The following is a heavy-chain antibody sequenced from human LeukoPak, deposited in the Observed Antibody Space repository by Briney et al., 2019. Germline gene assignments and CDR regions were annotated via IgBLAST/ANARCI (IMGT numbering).Heavy chain of an antibody. CDR3: ARGVIVTPTDAFDF. Sequence: AGGSLRLSCAAAGFTFSSYSMNWVRQAPGKGLEWISYISSGSSTMYYADSVKGRFTISRDNAKNSLYLQMNSLRAEDTAVYYCARGVIVTPTDAFDFWGQGTMVIVSS. D-gene: IGHD5-12*01. CDR2: ISSGSSTM. CDR1: GFTFSSYS. V-gene: IGHV3-48*04. J-gene: IGHJ3*01.